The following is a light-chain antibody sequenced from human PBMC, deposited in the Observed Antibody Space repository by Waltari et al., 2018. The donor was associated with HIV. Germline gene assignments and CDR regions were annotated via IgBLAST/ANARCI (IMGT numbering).Light chain of an antibody. V-gene: IGLV2-23*02. J-gene: IGLJ1*01. CDR2: EVN. CDR3: CSYAGSSTFLYV. CDR1: SSDVGSYSL. Sequence: QSALTQPASVSGSPGQSITISCTGTSSDVGSYSLVSWYQQHPGKAPKLMIYEVNKRPSGVSNRFSGSNSGNTASLTISGLQAEDEADYYCCSYAGSSTFLYVFGTGTKVTVL.